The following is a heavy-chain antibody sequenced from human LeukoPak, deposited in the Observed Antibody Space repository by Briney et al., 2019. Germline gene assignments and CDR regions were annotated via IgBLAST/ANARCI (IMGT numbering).Heavy chain of an antibody. D-gene: IGHD2-15*01. CDR1: GFTFSSYG. J-gene: IGHJ4*02. CDR2: IRYDGSNK. CDR3: ARVVSVAAPPDY. Sequence: GGSLRLSCAASGFTFSSYGMHWVRQAPGKGLEWVAFIRYDGSNKYYADSVKGRFTISRDNSKNTLYLQMNSLRAEDTAVYYCARVVSVAAPPDYWGQGTLVTVSS. V-gene: IGHV3-30*02.